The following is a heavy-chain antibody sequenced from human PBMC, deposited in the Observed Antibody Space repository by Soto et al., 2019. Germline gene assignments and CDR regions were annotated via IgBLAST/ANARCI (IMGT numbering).Heavy chain of an antibody. CDR2: TYYKSKWYN. D-gene: IGHD3-10*01. V-gene: IGHV6-1*01. CDR1: GDSVSSNSAT. Sequence: SQTLSLTCAISGDSVSSNSATWNWIRQSPSRGLEWLGRTYYKSKWYNDYALSVRGRITINQDASRNQFSLQLNSLTPEETAVDEFERASVTMVRGLLYSSHGMDVWGRGTTVAVCS. CDR3: ERASVTMVRGLLYSSHGMDV. J-gene: IGHJ6*02.